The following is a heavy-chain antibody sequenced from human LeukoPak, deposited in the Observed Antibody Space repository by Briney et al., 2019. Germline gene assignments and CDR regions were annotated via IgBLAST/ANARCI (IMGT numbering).Heavy chain of an antibody. CDR2: TYYRSKWYN. V-gene: IGHV6-1*01. D-gene: IGHD1-26*01. J-gene: IGHJ4*02. CDR3: ARGIDFDY. Sequence: SQTLSLTCAVSGDTVSSNSADWNWIRQSPSRGLEWLGRTYYRSKWYNDYAVSVKSRMSINPDTSKNQFSLQLNSVTPEDTAVYYCARGIDFDYWGQGTLVTVSS. CDR1: GDTVSSNSAD.